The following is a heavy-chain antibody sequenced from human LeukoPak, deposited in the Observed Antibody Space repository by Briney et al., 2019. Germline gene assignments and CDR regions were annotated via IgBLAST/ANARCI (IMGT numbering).Heavy chain of an antibody. J-gene: IGHJ6*03. V-gene: IGHV3-30*02. CDR1: GLTFSSYA. D-gene: IGHD2-8*01. CDR2: IQYDGSNE. Sequence: GGSLRLSCAASGLTFSSYAMSWVRQAPGKGLEWVAYIQYDGSNEQFADSVKGRFSISRDSSKNILYLQVNSLRAEDTAVYYCAKDRCSNGIGCYYYYMDVWGKGTTVTISS. CDR3: AKDRCSNGIGCYYYYMDV.